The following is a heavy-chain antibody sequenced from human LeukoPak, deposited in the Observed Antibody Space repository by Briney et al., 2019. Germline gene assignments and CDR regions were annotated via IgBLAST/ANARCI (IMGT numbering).Heavy chain of an antibody. CDR3: VRDSAHTVVVPAVISPGLDNWFDP. V-gene: IGHV3-48*04. Sequence: PGGSLRLSCAASGFTFSNYAMNWVRQAPGKGLEWVSFISGSGTNTNYADSVKGRFTISRDNAKNSLYLQMNSVRVEDTAVYYCVRDSAHTVVVPAVISPGLDNWFDPWGQGTLVTVSS. J-gene: IGHJ5*02. CDR1: GFTFSNYA. D-gene: IGHD2-2*01. CDR2: ISGSGTNT.